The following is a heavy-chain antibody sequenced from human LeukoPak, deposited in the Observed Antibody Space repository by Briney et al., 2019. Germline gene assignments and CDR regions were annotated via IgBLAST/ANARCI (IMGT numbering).Heavy chain of an antibody. CDR1: GFTFNSYS. CDR2: IWFDGSKT. CDR3: GRGGKYTRTYKTFDP. Sequence: GGSLRLSCAASGFTFNSYSMHWVRQAPGKGLEWVAIIWFDGSKTYYSDSVKGRFTISRDNSKNTLFLQMTSLTADDTAVYFCGRGGKYTRTYKTFDPWGQGTLVAVSS. V-gene: IGHV3-33*01. J-gene: IGHJ5*02. D-gene: IGHD3-16*01.